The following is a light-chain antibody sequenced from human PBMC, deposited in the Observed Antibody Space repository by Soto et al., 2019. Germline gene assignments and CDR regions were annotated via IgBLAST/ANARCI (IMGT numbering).Light chain of an antibody. CDR3: HQYGSSPQT. Sequence: EIVMTQSPATLSVSPGERATLSCRASQSISSNLAWYQQKPGQAPRLLMFRTSSRATGFPARFSGSGSGTEFNLTISSLQSEDFAVYYCHQYGSSPQTFGRGTKVDIK. CDR1: QSISSN. CDR2: RTS. V-gene: IGKV3-15*01. J-gene: IGKJ1*01.